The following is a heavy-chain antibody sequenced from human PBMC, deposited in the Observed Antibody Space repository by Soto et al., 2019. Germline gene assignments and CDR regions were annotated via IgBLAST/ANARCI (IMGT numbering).Heavy chain of an antibody. CDR2: ISSSSSTI. CDR3: ARPTYYYDSSGPPAY. Sequence: PGGSLRLSCAASGFTFSSYSMNWVRQAPGKGLEWVSYISSSSSTIFYTDSVKGRFTVSRDNAKNSLYLQMNSLRAEDTAVYYSARPTYYYDSSGPPAYWGQGTLVTV. D-gene: IGHD3-22*01. J-gene: IGHJ4*02. V-gene: IGHV3-48*01. CDR1: GFTFSSYS.